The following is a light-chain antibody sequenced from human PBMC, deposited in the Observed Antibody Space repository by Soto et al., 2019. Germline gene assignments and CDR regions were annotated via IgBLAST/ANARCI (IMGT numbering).Light chain of an antibody. V-gene: IGLV2-14*01. CDR2: EVS. CDR3: SSYTSGSTSDLV. CDR1: SSDVGGYNY. Sequence: QSALTQPASVSGSPGQSITISCTGTSSDVGGYNYVSWYQQHPGKAPKLMIYEVSNRPSGVSNRFSGSKSGNTASLTISGLQAEDEADYYCSSYTSGSTSDLVFGGGTKLTVL. J-gene: IGLJ2*01.